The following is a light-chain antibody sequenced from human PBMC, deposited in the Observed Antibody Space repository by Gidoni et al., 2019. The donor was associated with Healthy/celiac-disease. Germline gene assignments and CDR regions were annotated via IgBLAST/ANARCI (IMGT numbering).Light chain of an antibody. CDR3: QQSSSTPRT. V-gene: IGKV1-39*01. CDR1: QSISSY. CDR2: AAS. Sequence: DIQMTQSPSSLSASVGDRVTITCRASQSISSYLHWYQQKPGKAPKLLIYAASSLQSGVPSRFSGSGSGTDFTLTISSLQPEDFATYYCQQSSSTPRTFXXXTKVEIK. J-gene: IGKJ1*01.